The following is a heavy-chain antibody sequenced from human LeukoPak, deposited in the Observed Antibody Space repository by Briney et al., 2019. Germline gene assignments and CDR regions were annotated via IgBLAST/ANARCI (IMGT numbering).Heavy chain of an antibody. CDR1: GYTSTGYY. J-gene: IGHJ4*02. CDR3: ARDASWYTAYYFNY. CDR2: INPNSGGT. Sequence: ASVKVSCKASGYTSTGYYMHWVRQAPGQGLEWMGWINPNSGGTNYAQKFQGRVTMTRDTSISTAYMELSRLRSDDTAVYYCARDASWYTAYYFNYWGQGTLVTVSS. D-gene: IGHD6-13*01. V-gene: IGHV1-2*02.